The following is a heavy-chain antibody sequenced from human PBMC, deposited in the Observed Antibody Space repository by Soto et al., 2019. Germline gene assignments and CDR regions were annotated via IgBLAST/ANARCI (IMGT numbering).Heavy chain of an antibody. CDR2: ISAYNGNT. CDR3: ARGMRATTVVTPFDY. Sequence: ASVKVSCKASGGTFSSYAISWVRQAPGRGLEWMGWISAYNGNTNYAQKLQGRVTMTTDTSTSTAYMELRSLRSDDTAVYYCARGMRATTVVTPFDYWGQGTLVTVSS. D-gene: IGHD4-17*01. CDR1: GGTFSSYA. J-gene: IGHJ4*02. V-gene: IGHV1-18*01.